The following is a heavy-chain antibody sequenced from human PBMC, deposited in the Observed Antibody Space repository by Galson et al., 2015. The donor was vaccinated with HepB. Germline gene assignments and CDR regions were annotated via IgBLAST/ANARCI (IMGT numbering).Heavy chain of an antibody. D-gene: IGHD3-22*01. Sequence: SLRLSCAASGFSFSDSAIHWVRQASGKGLEWVGRIKGKADDYATAYVSSVKGRFIISRDDSRITAYLQMNYLKSEDTAVYFCTGYDSSGYYAAWGQGTLITVSS. V-gene: IGHV3-73*01. CDR1: GFSFSDSA. J-gene: IGHJ5*02. CDR3: TGYDSSGYYAA. CDR2: IKGKADDYAT.